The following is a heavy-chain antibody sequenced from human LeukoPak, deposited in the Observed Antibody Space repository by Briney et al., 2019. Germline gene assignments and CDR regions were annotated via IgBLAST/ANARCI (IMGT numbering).Heavy chain of an antibody. J-gene: IGHJ4*02. Sequence: GGSLRLSCAASGFTFSSYAMHWVRQAPGKGLEWVAVISYDGSNKYYAGSVKGRFTISRDNSKNTLYLQMNSLRAEDTAVYYCARGMTTVTPFDYWGQGTLVTVSS. CDR2: ISYDGSNK. V-gene: IGHV3-30-3*01. CDR3: ARGMTTVTPFDY. CDR1: GFTFSSYA. D-gene: IGHD4-17*01.